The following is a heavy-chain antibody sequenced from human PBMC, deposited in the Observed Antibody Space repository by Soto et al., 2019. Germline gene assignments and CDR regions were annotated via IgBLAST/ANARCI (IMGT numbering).Heavy chain of an antibody. V-gene: IGHV4-59*08. CDR3: ARRESITIFGVVPSGWFDP. CDR1: GGSISSNY. CDR2: IHYSGST. Sequence: QVQLQESGPGLVKPSETLSLICTVSGGSISSNYWSWIRQPPGKGLEWIGYIHYSGSTDYNPSLKSRVTISVDTSKNQFSLKLSSVTAADTAVYYCARRESITIFGVVPSGWFDPWGQGTLVTVSS. D-gene: IGHD3-3*01. J-gene: IGHJ5*02.